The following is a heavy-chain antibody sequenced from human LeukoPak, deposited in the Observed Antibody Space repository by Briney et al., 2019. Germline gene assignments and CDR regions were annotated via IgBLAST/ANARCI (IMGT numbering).Heavy chain of an antibody. CDR2: INPNSGGT. V-gene: IGHV1-2*02. J-gene: IGHJ4*02. Sequence: ASVKVSCKASGYTFTGYYMHWMRQAPGQGLEWMGWINPNSGGTSYAQKFQGRVTMTRDTSISTAYMDLSRLRSDDTAVYYCARDLGGRLVGGYRGQRTLVTVSS. CDR3: ARDLGGRLVGGY. D-gene: IGHD6-6*01. CDR1: GYTFTGYY.